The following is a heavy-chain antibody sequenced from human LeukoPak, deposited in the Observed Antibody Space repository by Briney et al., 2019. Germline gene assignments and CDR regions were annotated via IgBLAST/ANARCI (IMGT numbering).Heavy chain of an antibody. CDR3: AKGSRSSRPYYFDY. V-gene: IGHV3-23*01. J-gene: IGHJ4*02. CDR2: ITGDGSDT. D-gene: IGHD6-6*01. CDR1: GFTFSNYA. Sequence: GGSLRLSCAASGFTFSNYAMSWVRQAPGKGLEWISAITGDGSDTYYADSVKGRFTISRDNSKNTLYLQMNSLRVEDTAVYYCAKGSRSSRPYYFDYWGQGAPVTVSS.